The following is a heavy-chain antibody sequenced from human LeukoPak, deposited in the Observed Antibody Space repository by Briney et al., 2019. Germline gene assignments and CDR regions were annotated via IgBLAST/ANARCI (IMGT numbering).Heavy chain of an antibody. Sequence: GGSLRLSCAASGFTFSSYEMNWVRQAPGKGLEWVSYISSSGSTIYYADSVKGRFTISRDNAKNSLYLQMNSLRAEDTAVYYCARGTRDGYNYFWFDPWGQGTLVTVSS. J-gene: IGHJ5*02. D-gene: IGHD5-24*01. CDR2: ISSSGSTI. CDR1: GFTFSSYE. CDR3: ARGTRDGYNYFWFDP. V-gene: IGHV3-48*03.